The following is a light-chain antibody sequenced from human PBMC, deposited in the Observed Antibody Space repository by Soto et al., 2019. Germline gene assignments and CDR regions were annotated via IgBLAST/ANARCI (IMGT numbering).Light chain of an antibody. CDR2: DAS. CDR1: QGISSA. Sequence: AIQLTQSPSSLSASVGDRVTITCRASQGISSALAWYQQKPGKAPKLLIYDASSLESGVPLRFSGSGSGTDFTLTISSLQPEDFATYYCQQFNNYPHEITFGQGTRLEIK. CDR3: QQFNNYPHEIT. J-gene: IGKJ5*01. V-gene: IGKV1D-13*01.